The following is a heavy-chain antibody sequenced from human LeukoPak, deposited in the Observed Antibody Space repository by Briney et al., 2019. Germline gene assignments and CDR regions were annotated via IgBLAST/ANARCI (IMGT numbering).Heavy chain of an antibody. Sequence: GESLKISCKGSGYSFTNYWIGWVRQMPGKGLEWMGIIYPGDSDTRYSPSFQGQVTISADKSISTAYLQWSSLKASDTAMYYCARHRRVVAANYYYYYMDVWGKGTTVTISS. J-gene: IGHJ6*03. CDR1: GYSFTNYW. V-gene: IGHV5-51*01. D-gene: IGHD2-15*01. CDR2: IYPGDSDT. CDR3: ARHRRVVAANYYYYYMDV.